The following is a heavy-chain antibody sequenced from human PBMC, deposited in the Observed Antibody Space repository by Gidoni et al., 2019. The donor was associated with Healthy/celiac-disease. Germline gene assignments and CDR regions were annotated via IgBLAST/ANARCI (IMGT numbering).Heavy chain of an antibody. Sequence: EVQLVESGGSLVQPGRSLRLSCAASGFTFDDYAMHWVRQAPGKGLEWVSGISWNSGSIGYADSVKGRFTISRDNAKNSLYLQMNSLRAEDTALYYCAKAAIYYFDYWGQGTLVTVSS. D-gene: IGHD3-3*01. CDR2: ISWNSGSI. V-gene: IGHV3-9*01. CDR1: GFTFDDYA. CDR3: AKAAIYYFDY. J-gene: IGHJ4*02.